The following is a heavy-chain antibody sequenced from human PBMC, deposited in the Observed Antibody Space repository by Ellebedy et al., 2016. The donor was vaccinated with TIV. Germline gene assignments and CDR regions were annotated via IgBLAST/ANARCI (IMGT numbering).Heavy chain of an antibody. CDR1: GYSFASYW. CDR2: VYPGDSNT. J-gene: IGHJ2*01. Sequence: GESLKISCKASGYSFASYWIGWVRQMPGESLEWMGGVYPGDSNTGYSPSFQGQVTISADKSITTAYLQWSSLKASDTAMYYCARAITVDYWYHNLWGRGTQVTVSS. D-gene: IGHD3-10*01. CDR3: ARAITVDYWYHNL. V-gene: IGHV5-51*01.